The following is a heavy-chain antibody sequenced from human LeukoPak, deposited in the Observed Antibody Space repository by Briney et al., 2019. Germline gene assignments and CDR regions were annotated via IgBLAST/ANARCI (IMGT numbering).Heavy chain of an antibody. Sequence: GGSLRLSCAASGFTFSSYGMHWVRQAPGKGLEWVAVISYDGSNKYHADSVKGGFTISRDNSKNTLYLQMNSLRAEDTAVYYCAKNYWGDWIWGQGTMVTVSS. V-gene: IGHV3-30*18. J-gene: IGHJ3*02. CDR1: GFTFSSYG. D-gene: IGHD2-21*02. CDR3: AKNYWGDWI. CDR2: ISYDGSNK.